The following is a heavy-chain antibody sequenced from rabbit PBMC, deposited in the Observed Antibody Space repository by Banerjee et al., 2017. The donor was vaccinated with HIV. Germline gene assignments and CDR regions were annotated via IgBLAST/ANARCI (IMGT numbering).Heavy chain of an antibody. V-gene: IGHV1S43*01. CDR1: GFTLSTYYY. Sequence: QEQLVESGGGLVQPGASLTLTCKASGFTLSTYYYLCWVRQAPGKGLEWIACIYAGTSGSTYYASWAKGRFTITRSTSLNTVDLKMTSLTAADTATYFCAREDAGSYSHYFNLWGQGTLVTVS. CDR3: AREDAGSYSHYFNL. CDR2: IYAGTSGST. D-gene: IGHD4-2*01. J-gene: IGHJ4*01.